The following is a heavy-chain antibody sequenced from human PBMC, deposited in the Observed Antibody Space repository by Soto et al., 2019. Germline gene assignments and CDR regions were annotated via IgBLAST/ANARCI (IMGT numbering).Heavy chain of an antibody. D-gene: IGHD6-6*01. J-gene: IGHJ6*01. CDR1: GASINDYY. Sequence: SETLSLTCSISGASINDYYWNWIRQPPGKGLEWIAYLYYSGSTNYNPSLKSRVAISLDTSKKQFSLKLSSVTAADTAIYYGVGEKKHAARGSYFYGMDVWGQGTTVTVSS. CDR3: VGEKKHAARGSYFYGMDV. CDR2: LYYSGST. V-gene: IGHV4-59*01.